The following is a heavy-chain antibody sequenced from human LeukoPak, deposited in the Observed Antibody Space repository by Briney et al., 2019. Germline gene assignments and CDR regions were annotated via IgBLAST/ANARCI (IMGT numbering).Heavy chain of an antibody. J-gene: IGHJ4*02. CDR1: GYTFTGYY. D-gene: IGHD3-10*01. Sequence: GASVKVSCKASGYTFTGYYMHWVRQAPGQGLEWMGWINPNSGGTNYAQKFQGRVTMTRDTSISTAYMELSRLRSEDTAVYYCAIGYGSGSYQLDYWGQGTLVTVSS. CDR2: INPNSGGT. CDR3: AIGYGSGSYQLDY. V-gene: IGHV1-2*02.